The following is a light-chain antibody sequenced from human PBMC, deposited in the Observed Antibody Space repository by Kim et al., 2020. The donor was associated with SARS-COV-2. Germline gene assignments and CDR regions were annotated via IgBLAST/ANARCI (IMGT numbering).Light chain of an antibody. V-gene: IGLV2-14*01. CDR2: EVS. CDR3: SSYTSSSRV. Sequence: PEQSITISCTGTSVDVGGYNYVSWYQQHPGKAPKLMIYEVSKRPSGVSNRFSGSKSGNTASLTISGLQAEDEADYYCSSYTSSSRVFGGGTQLTVL. CDR1: SVDVGGYNY. J-gene: IGLJ3*02.